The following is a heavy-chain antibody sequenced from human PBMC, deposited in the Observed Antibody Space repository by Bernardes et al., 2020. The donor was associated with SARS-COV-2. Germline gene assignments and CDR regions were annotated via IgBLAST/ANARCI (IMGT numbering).Heavy chain of an antibody. Sequence: ASVKVSCKASGYTFTSYYMHWVRQAPGQGLEWMGIINPSGGSTSYAQKFRGRVTMTRDTSTSTVYMELSSLRSEDTAVYYCARDGSRYCSGGSCYPGDFDYWGQGTLVTVSS. CDR1: GYTFTSYY. D-gene: IGHD2-15*01. V-gene: IGHV1-46*01. CDR3: ARDGSRYCSGGSCYPGDFDY. CDR2: INPSGGST. J-gene: IGHJ4*02.